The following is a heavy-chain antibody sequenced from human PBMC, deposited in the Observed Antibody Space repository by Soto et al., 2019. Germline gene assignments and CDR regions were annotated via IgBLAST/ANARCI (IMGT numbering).Heavy chain of an antibody. D-gene: IGHD6-6*01. Sequence: GGSLRLSCAASGFTFSSYGMHWVRQAPGKGLEWVAVISYDGSNKYYADSVKGRFTISRDNSKNTLYLQMNSLRAEDTAVYYCAKDGYSSSSAPYYFDYWGQGTLVTVSS. J-gene: IGHJ4*02. CDR2: ISYDGSNK. CDR3: AKDGYSSSSAPYYFDY. CDR1: GFTFSSYG. V-gene: IGHV3-30*18.